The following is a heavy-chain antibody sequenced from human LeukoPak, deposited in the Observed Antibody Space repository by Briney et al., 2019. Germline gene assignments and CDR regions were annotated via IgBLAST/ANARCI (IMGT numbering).Heavy chain of an antibody. D-gene: IGHD3-3*01. CDR1: GFTFSSYS. V-gene: IGHV3-48*02. CDR2: ISSSSSAI. J-gene: IGHJ4*02. CDR3: ASYPGGLRFLLDY. Sequence: GGSLRLSCAASGFTFSSYSMNWVRQAPGKGLEWVSYISSSSSAIYYADSVKGRFTISRDNAKNSLYLQMNSLRDEDTAVYYCASYPGGLRFLLDYWGQGTLVTVSS.